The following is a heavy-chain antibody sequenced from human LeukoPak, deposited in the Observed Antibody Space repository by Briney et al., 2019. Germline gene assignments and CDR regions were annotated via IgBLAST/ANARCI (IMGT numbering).Heavy chain of an antibody. CDR3: ANHGIGFPYYYYGMDV. Sequence: GGSLRLSCAASGFTFSSYAMHWVRQAPGKGLEWVAVISYDGSNKYYADSVKGRFTISRDNSKNTLYLQMNSLRAEDTAVYYCANHGIGFPYYYYGMDVWGQGTTVTVSS. CDR1: GFTFSSYA. V-gene: IGHV3-30-3*01. CDR2: ISYDGSNK. D-gene: IGHD2-15*01. J-gene: IGHJ6*02.